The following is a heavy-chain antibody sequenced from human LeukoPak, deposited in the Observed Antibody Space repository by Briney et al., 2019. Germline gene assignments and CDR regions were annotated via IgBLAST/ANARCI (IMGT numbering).Heavy chain of an antibody. V-gene: IGHV3-23*01. CDR2: ISGSGGST. J-gene: IGHJ4*02. CDR3: AKLRGSYSRDY. D-gene: IGHD1-26*01. Sequence: GGSLRLSCAASGSTFSAKPISWIPKAPGKGLEWVSAISGSGGSTYYADSVKGRFTISRDNSKNTLYLQMNSLRAEDTAVYYCAKLRGSYSRDYWGQGTLVTVSS. CDR1: GSTFSAKP.